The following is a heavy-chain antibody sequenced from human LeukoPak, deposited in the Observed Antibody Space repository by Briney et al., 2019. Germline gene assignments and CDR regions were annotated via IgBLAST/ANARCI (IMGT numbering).Heavy chain of an antibody. CDR3: ARGRIKQWLVGGYSFAY. J-gene: IGHJ4*02. V-gene: IGHV1-8*01. CDR2: MNPNSGNT. Sequence: ASVKVSCKASGYTFTSYDINWVRQATGQGLEWMGWMNPNSGNTGYAQKFQGRVTMTRSTSISTAYMELSSLRSEDTAVYYCARGRIKQWLVGGYSFAYGGKGTRVIVPS. D-gene: IGHD6-19*01. CDR1: GYTFTSYD.